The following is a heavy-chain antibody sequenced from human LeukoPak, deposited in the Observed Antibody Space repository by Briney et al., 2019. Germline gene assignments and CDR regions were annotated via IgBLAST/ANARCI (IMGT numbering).Heavy chain of an antibody. D-gene: IGHD3-10*01. V-gene: IGHV4-34*01. CDR3: ARRGINDY. J-gene: IGHJ4*02. CDR2: INHSGST. Sequence: SETLSLTCAVYGGSFSGYYWSWIRQPPGKGLEWIGEINHSGSTNYNPSLKSRVTISVDTSKNQFSLKLSSVTAADTAVYSCARRGINDYWGQGTLVTVSS. CDR1: GGSFSGYY.